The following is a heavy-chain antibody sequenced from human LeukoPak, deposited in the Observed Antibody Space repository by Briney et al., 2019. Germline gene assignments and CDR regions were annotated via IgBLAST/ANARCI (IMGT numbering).Heavy chain of an antibody. CDR1: GYTFTGYY. V-gene: IGHV1-2*02. CDR3: ASTARITMVRGVIMNPYYFDY. D-gene: IGHD3-10*01. CDR2: INPNSGGT. J-gene: IGHJ4*02. Sequence: ASVKVSCTASGYTFTGYYMHWVRQAPGQGLEWLGWINPNSGGTNYAQKFQGRVTMTRDTSISTAYMELSRLRSDDTAVYYCASTARITMVRGVIMNPYYFDYWGQGTLVTVSS.